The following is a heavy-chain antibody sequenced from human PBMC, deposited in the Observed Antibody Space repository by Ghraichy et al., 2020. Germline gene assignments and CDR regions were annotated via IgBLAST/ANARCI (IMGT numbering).Heavy chain of an antibody. J-gene: IGHJ4*02. Sequence: SVKVSCEASGFSFSSSAIQWVRQARGQRLEWIGWIVVGSGNTNYAEDFQDRVNISRDMSTMTTYMELTSLRSDDSAVYYCATGPPEDVVRIDSWGQGTLLTVSS. CDR1: GFSFSSSA. V-gene: IGHV1-58*02. CDR3: ATGPPEDVVRIDS. CDR2: IVVGSGNT. D-gene: IGHD2-21*01.